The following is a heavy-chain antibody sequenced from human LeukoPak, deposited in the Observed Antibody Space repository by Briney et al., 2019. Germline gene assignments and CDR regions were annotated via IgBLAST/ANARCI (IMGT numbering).Heavy chain of an antibody. CDR2: IRYDGSSK. D-gene: IGHD3-10*01. V-gene: IGHV3-30*02. CDR1: GFTFSQYG. CDR3: ARAKPKNMVRGLIMRRESRYYFDY. J-gene: IGHJ4*02. Sequence: GGSLRLSCAASGFTFSQYGMHWVRQAPGKGLEWLTFIRYDGSSKYYADSVKGRFTISRDNSKNTLYLQMNSLRAEDAAVYYCARAKPKNMVRGLIMRRESRYYFDYWGQGTLVTVSS.